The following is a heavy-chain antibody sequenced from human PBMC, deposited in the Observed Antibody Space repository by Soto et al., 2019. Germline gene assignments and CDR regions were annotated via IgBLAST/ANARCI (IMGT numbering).Heavy chain of an antibody. J-gene: IGHJ4*02. V-gene: IGHV4-34*01. D-gene: IGHD2-8*02. CDR3: ARDKITGLFAY. CDR2: INHSGST. CDR1: GGSFSGYY. Sequence: QVQLQQWGAGLLKPSETLSLTCAVYGGSFSGYYWTWIRQPPGTGLEWIGEINHSGSTNYNPSLKSQAPIPVDTHKNQFSLKLTSVTAADTAVYYCARDKITGLFAYWGQGTLVTVSS.